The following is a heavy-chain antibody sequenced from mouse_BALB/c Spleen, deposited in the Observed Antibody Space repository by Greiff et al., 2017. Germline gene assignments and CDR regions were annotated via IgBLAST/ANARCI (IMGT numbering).Heavy chain of an antibody. V-gene: IGHV3-2*02. D-gene: IGHD3-2*02. CDR3: ARSGAPFPAWFAY. J-gene: IGHJ3*01. CDR1: GYSITSDYA. Sequence: EVQLQQSGPGLVKPSQSLSLTCTVTGYSITSDYAWNWIRQFPGNKLEWMGYISYSGSTSYNPSLKSRISITRDTSKNQFFLQLNSVTTEDTATYYCARSGAPFPAWFAYWGQGTLVTVSA. CDR2: ISYSGST.